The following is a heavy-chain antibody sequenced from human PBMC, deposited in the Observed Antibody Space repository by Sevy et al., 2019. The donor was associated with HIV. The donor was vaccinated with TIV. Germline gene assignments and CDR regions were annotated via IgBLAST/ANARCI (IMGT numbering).Heavy chain of an antibody. J-gene: IGHJ4*02. D-gene: IGHD6-13*01. Sequence: GGSLRLSCTASGFTFGDYCMSWVRQAPGKGLEWVAFLKSDVYGGTVDHAASVRSRFVISSDDSKTIAYLQMNDLKTEDTGVYYCTPWKAAQSIFDYWGQGALVTVSS. CDR1: GFTFGDYC. V-gene: IGHV3-49*04. CDR3: TPWKAAQSIFDY. CDR2: LKSDVYGGTV.